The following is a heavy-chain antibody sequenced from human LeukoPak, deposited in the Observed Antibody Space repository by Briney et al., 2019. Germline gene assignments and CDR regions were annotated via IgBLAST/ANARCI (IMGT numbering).Heavy chain of an antibody. D-gene: IGHD3-16*02. CDR2: ISGSGGST. CDR1: GFTFSSYA. V-gene: IGHV3-23*01. CDR3: AKNTITFGGVIGSFDY. Sequence: GGSLRLSCAASGFTFSSYAMRWVRQAPGKGLEWVSAISGSGGSTYYADSVKGRFTISRDNSKNTLYLQMDSLRAEDTAVYYCAKNTITFGGVIGSFDYWGQGTLVTVSS. J-gene: IGHJ4*02.